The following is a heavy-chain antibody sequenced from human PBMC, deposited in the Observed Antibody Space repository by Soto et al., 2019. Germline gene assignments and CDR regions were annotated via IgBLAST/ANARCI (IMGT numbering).Heavy chain of an antibody. CDR1: GFTFSSYA. CDR2: ISGSGGST. J-gene: IGHJ6*02. D-gene: IGHD1-26*01. CDR3: AKGDSGSYSYYYYGMDV. V-gene: IGHV3-23*01. Sequence: GSLRLSCAASGFTFSSYAMSWVRQAPGKGLEWVSAISGSGGSTYYADSVKGRCTISRDNSKNTLYLQMNSLRAEDTAVYYCAKGDSGSYSYYYYGMDVWGQGTTVTVSS.